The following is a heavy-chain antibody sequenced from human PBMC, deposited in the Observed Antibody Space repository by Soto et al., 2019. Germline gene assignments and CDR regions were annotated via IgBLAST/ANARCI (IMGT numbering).Heavy chain of an antibody. CDR3: ARGRSVAQGLDY. V-gene: IGHV4-31*03. J-gene: IGHJ4*02. Sequence: SETLSLTCTVSGGSISSGGYYWSWIRQHPGKGLEWIGYIYYSGSTYYNTSLKSRVTISVDTSKNQFSLKLSSVTAADTAVYYCARGRSVAQGLDYWGQGTLVTVSS. CDR1: GGSISSGGYY. CDR2: IYYSGST.